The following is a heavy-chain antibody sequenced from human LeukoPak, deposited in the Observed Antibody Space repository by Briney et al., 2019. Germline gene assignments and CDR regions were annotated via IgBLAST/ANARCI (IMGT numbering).Heavy chain of an antibody. CDR2: IKSDGSD. CDR3: ARGMSGYYGMDV. V-gene: IGHV3-74*01. Sequence: TGGSLRLSCAASGFTFSSYWMHWVRQAPGKGLVWVSRIKSDGSDYYADSVKGRFTIFRDNAKNTLYLQMNSLRAEDTAVYYCARGMSGYYGMDVWGQGTTVTVSS. CDR1: GFTFSSYW. J-gene: IGHJ6*02.